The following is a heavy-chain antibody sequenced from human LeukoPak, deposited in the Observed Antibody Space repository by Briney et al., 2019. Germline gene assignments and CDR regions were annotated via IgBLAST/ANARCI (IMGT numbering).Heavy chain of an antibody. CDR1: ALRFSSFA. CDR2: IHGSGETT. Sequence: GGSLRLSCAASALRFSSFAMTWVRQVPGKGLEWVSGIHGSGETTYYADSVKGRFTISRDNSREMLYLQMNSLRAEDTAVYYCAKFIGYGMDVWGQGTTVTVSS. V-gene: IGHV3-23*01. CDR3: AKFIGYGMDV. J-gene: IGHJ6*02. D-gene: IGHD3-10*01.